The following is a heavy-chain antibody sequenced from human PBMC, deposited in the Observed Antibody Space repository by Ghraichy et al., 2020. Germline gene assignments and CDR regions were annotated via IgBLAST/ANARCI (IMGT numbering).Heavy chain of an antibody. V-gene: IGHV3-13*01. CDR3: ARGLRGGLDP. CDR1: GFTFSNYD. Sequence: GGSLRLSCAASGFTFSNYDMHWVRQATGRGLEWVSRIGTAGDTYYPGSVKGRFTISRENAKNSLYLQMNSLRAGDTAVYYCARGLRGGLDPWGQGTLVTVSS. J-gene: IGHJ5*02. CDR2: IGTAGDT. D-gene: IGHD3-16*01.